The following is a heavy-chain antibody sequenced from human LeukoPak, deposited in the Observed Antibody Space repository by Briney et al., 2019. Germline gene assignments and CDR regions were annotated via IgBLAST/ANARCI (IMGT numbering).Heavy chain of an antibody. CDR3: ARDFDYYDSSGYFP. CDR2: IIPIFGTA. J-gene: IGHJ5*02. Sequence: SVKVSCKASGGTFSSYAISWVRQAPGQGLEWMGGIIPIFGTANYAQKFQGRVTITADKSTSTAYMELSSLRSDDTAVYYCARDFDYYDSSGYFPWGQGTLVTVSS. D-gene: IGHD3-22*01. V-gene: IGHV1-69*06. CDR1: GGTFSSYA.